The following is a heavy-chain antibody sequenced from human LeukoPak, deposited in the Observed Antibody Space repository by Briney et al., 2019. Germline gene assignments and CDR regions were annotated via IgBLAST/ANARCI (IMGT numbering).Heavy chain of an antibody. V-gene: IGHV4-38-2*01. CDR1: GYSISSGYY. CDR3: ARLHWNSNY. CDR2: IYHSGST. D-gene: IGHD1-7*01. Sequence: KPSETLSLTCAVSGYSISSGYYWGWIRQPPGKGLEWIGSIYHSGSTYYNPSLKSRVTISVDTSKNQFSLKLTSVTAADTAVYFGARLHWNSNYWGQGNLVTVSS. J-gene: IGHJ4*02.